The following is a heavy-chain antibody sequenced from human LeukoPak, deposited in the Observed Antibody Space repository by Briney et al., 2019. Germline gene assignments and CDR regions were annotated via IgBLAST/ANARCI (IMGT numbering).Heavy chain of an antibody. Sequence: PSETLSLTCTVSGGSISSGSYYWSWIRQPAGKGLEWIGRIYTSGSTNYNPSLKSRVTISVDTSKNQFSLKLSSVTAADTAVYYCARGIRLVRGTTPKPTYYFDYWGQGTLVTVSS. CDR1: GGSISSGSYY. CDR2: IYTSGST. CDR3: ARGIRLVRGTTPKPTYYFDY. D-gene: IGHD3-10*01. V-gene: IGHV4-61*02. J-gene: IGHJ4*02.